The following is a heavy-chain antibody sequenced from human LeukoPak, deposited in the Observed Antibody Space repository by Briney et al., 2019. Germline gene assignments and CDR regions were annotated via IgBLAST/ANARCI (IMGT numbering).Heavy chain of an antibody. CDR1: GGSISSNSYY. Sequence: SETLSLTCAVSGGSISSNSYYWGWIRQPPGKGLEWIGSIYYSGSTYYNPSLKSRVTISVDTSKNQFSLNLSSVTAADTAVYYCARLAAKTVEYWGQGTLVTVSS. CDR3: ARLAAKTVEY. D-gene: IGHD2-15*01. CDR2: IYYSGST. J-gene: IGHJ4*02. V-gene: IGHV4-39*07.